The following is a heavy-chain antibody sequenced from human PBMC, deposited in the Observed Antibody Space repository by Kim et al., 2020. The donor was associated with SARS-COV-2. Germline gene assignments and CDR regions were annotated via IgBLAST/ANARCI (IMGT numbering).Heavy chain of an antibody. CDR2: IYHSGST. V-gene: IGHV4-38-2*02. J-gene: IGHJ4*02. D-gene: IGHD1-26*01. CDR1: GYSISSGYY. Sequence: SESLSLTCTVSGYSISSGYYWGLIRQTPGKGLEWIGSIYHSGSTYYNPSLKSRVTISVDTSKNQFSLKLSSVTAAYTAVNYCATSRSYLSFEYWGQGTL. CDR3: ATSRSYLSFEY.